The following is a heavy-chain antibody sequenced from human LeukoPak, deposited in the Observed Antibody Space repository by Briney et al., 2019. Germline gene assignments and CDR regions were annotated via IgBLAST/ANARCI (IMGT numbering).Heavy chain of an antibody. Sequence: GGSLRLSCAASGLTFSKAWMSWVRQAPGKGLEWVGRIKRNTDGGTTDYAAPVKGRFTISRDDSKNTLYLQMNSLKTEDTAVYYCTTAQVRALGYYGMDVWGQGTTVTVSS. CDR2: IKRNTDGGTT. D-gene: IGHD3-3*02. J-gene: IGHJ6*02. CDR1: GLTFSKAW. CDR3: TTAQVRALGYYGMDV. V-gene: IGHV3-15*01.